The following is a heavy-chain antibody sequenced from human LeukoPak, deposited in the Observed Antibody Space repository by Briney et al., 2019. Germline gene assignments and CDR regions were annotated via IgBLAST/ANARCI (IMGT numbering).Heavy chain of an antibody. CDR2: ISSSSSYI. CDR3: AKGLSGYDWGDAFDI. CDR1: GFTFSSYS. D-gene: IGHD5-12*01. V-gene: IGHV3-21*04. J-gene: IGHJ3*02. Sequence: PGGALRLSCAASGFTFSSYSMNWVRQAPGKGLGWGSSISSSSSYIYYADSVKGRFTISRDNSKNTLYLQMNSLRAEDTAVYYCAKGLSGYDWGDAFDIWGQGTMVTVSS.